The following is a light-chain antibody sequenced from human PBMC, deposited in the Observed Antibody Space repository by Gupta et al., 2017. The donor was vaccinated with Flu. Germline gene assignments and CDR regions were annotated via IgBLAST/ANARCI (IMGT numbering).Light chain of an antibody. CDR2: GSA. CDR3: QQYNNWPPLT. V-gene: IGKV3-15*01. Sequence: ATLSVSPGERATLSCRASQSVSINLAWYQQKPGQAPRLLIYGSASRAAGIPARFSGSGSGTEFTLTISSRQSEDFAVYYCQQYNNWPPLTFGGGTTVEIK. J-gene: IGKJ4*01. CDR1: QSVSIN.